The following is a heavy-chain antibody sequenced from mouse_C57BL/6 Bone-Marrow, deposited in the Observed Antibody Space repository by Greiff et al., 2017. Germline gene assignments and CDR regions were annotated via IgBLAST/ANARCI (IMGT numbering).Heavy chain of an antibody. CDR1: GSTFTDYY. CDR3: ARGGLRRRDFDY. Sequence: EVQLQQSGPELVKPGASVKISCKASGSTFTDYYMNWVKQSHGKSLEWIGDLNPNNGGTSYNQKFKGKATLTVDKSSSTAYMELRSLTSEDSAVYYCARGGLRRRDFDYWGQGTTRTVCS. V-gene: IGHV1-26*01. J-gene: IGHJ2*01. D-gene: IGHD2-2*01. CDR2: LNPNNGGT.